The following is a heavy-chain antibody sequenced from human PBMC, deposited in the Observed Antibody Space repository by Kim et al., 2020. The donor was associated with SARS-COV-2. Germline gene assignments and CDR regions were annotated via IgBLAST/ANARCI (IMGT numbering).Heavy chain of an antibody. Sequence: SETLSLTCTVSGGSISSGDYYWSWIRQPPGKGLEWIGYIYYSGSTYYNPSLKSRVTISVDTSKNQFSLKLSSVTAADTAVYYCARRNLQFGGVIVNGGPVEKTAVYGMDVWGQGTTVTVSS. D-gene: IGHD3-16*02. CDR2: IYYSGST. CDR3: ARRNLQFGGVIVNGGPVEKTAVYGMDV. J-gene: IGHJ6*02. CDR1: GGSISSGDYY. V-gene: IGHV4-30-4*01.